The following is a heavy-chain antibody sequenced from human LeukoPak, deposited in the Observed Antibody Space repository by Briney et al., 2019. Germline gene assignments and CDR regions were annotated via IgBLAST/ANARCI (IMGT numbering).Heavy chain of an antibody. CDR3: AKDYGDYRHYFDY. CDR1: GFTFSSYW. V-gene: IGHV3-7*03. D-gene: IGHD4-17*01. CDR2: IDHNGNVN. Sequence: PGGALRLSCAASGFTFSSYWMNWARQAPGKGLEWVASIDHNGNVNYYVDSVKGRFTISRDNAKNSLYLQMNSLRAEDTALYYCAKDYGDYRHYFDYWGQGTLVTVSS. J-gene: IGHJ4*02.